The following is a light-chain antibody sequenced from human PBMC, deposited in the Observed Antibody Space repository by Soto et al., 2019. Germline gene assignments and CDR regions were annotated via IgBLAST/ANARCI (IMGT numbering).Light chain of an antibody. CDR1: QSVRTY. CDR2: DAS. CDR3: QQRNNWPPDIT. Sequence: EVVLTQSPATLSLSPGESATLSCRASQSVRTYLAWYQQKPGQAPRLLIYDASNRADGIPARFTGSGSGTDFTLTISRLEPEEFAVYFCQQRNNWPPDITFGPGTKVDIK. J-gene: IGKJ3*01. V-gene: IGKV3-11*01.